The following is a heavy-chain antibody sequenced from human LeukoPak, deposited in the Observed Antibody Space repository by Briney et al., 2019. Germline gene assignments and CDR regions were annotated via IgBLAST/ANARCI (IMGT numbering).Heavy chain of an antibody. D-gene: IGHD3-9*01. CDR2: ISGSGGTT. V-gene: IGHV3-23*01. CDR1: GFTFSSSA. J-gene: IGHJ5*02. CDR3: TKEPLLRVSYNCFDP. Sequence: GESLRLSCAASGFTFSSSAMSWVRQAPGKGLEWVSAISGSGGTTYYADSVKGRFTISRDNSKNTLYLQMNSLRAEATAVYYCTKEPLLRVSYNCFDPWGQGTLVTVSS.